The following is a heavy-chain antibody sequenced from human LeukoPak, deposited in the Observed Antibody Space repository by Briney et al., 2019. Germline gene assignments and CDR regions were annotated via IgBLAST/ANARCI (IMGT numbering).Heavy chain of an antibody. Sequence: SETLSLTCTVSGGSITSNSYSWGWILQPPGKGLQWIVTLSHAGTNYYNPSLKSRVTMPVDRSKNQFSLKLTSVTATDTAVYYCARLRGGVQLWGDWGQGTLVTVSS. D-gene: IGHD5-18*01. CDR3: ARLRGGVQLWGD. J-gene: IGHJ4*02. CDR2: LSHAGTN. CDR1: GGSITSNSYS. V-gene: IGHV4-39*01.